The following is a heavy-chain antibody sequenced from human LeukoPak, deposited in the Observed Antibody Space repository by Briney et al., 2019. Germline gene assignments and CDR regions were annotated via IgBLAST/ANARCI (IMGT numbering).Heavy chain of an antibody. CDR2: IYPRDGST. CDR3: ARGLGRKSTGGY. Sequence: ASVKVSCKASGYTFTSNYIHWVRQAPGQGLEWMGMIYPRDGSTSYAQKFQGRVTVTRDTSISTAYMELSSLRSEDTAVYYCARGLGRKSTGGYWGQGTLVTVSS. J-gene: IGHJ4*02. CDR1: GYTFTSNY. D-gene: IGHD1-14*01. V-gene: IGHV1-46*01.